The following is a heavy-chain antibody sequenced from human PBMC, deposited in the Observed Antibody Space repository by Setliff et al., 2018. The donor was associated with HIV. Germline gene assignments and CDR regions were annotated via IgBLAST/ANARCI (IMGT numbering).Heavy chain of an antibody. D-gene: IGHD6-6*01. CDR3: AKDSNYRGVAVRRGFYLDY. J-gene: IGHJ4*02. CDR1: GINFSNYG. CDR2: IWYDGNNK. Sequence: GGSLRLSCAASGINFSNYGMHWVRQAPGKGLEWVAVIWYDGNNKYYADSVKGRFTISRDNFKNTLYLQMNSLRAEDTAVYYCAKDSNYRGVAVRRGFYLDYWGQGKLVTVPQ. V-gene: IGHV3-30*02.